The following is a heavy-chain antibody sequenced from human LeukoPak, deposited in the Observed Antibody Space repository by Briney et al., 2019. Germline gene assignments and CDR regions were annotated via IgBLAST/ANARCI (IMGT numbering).Heavy chain of an antibody. J-gene: IGHJ4*02. D-gene: IGHD6-19*01. CDR2: ISWNSGSI. CDR1: GFTFDDYA. V-gene: IGHV3-9*01. Sequence: GGSLRLSCAASGFTFDDYAMHWVRQAPGKGLEWVSRISWNSGSIGYADSVKGRFTISRDNAKNSLYLQMNSLRAEDTALYYCAKGSDSSGWYGSDYWGQGTPVTVSS. CDR3: AKGSDSSGWYGSDY.